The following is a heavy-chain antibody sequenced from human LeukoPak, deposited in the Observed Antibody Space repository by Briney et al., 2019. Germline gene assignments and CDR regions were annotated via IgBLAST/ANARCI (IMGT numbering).Heavy chain of an antibody. CDR3: AKALGGYDFDY. J-gene: IGHJ4*02. CDR2: LSGSGGST. Sequence: GGSLRLSCAASGFTFSSYGMSWVRQAPGKGLEWVSSLSGSGGSTYYADSVKGRFTISRDNSKNTLFLHMNSLRAEDTAVYYCAKALGGYDFDYWGQGTPVTVSS. CDR1: GFTFSSYG. D-gene: IGHD3-16*01. V-gene: IGHV3-23*01.